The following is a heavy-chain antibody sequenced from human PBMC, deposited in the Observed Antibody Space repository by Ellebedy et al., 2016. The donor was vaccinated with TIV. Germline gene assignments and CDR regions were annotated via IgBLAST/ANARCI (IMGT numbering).Heavy chain of an antibody. V-gene: IGHV1-3*01. CDR3: ARDTDTAMAT. CDR2: INAGNGNT. Sequence: AASVKVSCKASGYTFTNYAMHWVRQAPGQRLEWMGWINAGNGNTKYSQNFQGRVTITRDTSATTAYMEPSSLRSEDTAVYYCARDTDTAMATWGQGTLVTVSS. J-gene: IGHJ5*02. CDR1: GYTFTNYA. D-gene: IGHD5-18*01.